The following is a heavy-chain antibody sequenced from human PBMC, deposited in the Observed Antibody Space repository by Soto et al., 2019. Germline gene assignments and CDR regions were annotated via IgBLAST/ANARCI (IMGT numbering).Heavy chain of an antibody. D-gene: IGHD2-15*01. V-gene: IGHV1-69*01. CDR2: IIPIFGTA. CDR3: AGSLVAATIFYWFDP. J-gene: IGHJ5*02. Sequence: QVQLVQSGAEVKKPGSSVKVSCKASGGTFSSYAISWVRQAPGQGLEWMGGIIPIFGTANYAQKFQGRGTITADESTSTAYMELSSLRSEDTAVYYCAGSLVAATIFYWFDPWGQGTLVTVSS. CDR1: GGTFSSYA.